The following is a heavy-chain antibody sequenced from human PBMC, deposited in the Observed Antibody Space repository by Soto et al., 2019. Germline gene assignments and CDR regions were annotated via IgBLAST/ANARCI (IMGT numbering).Heavy chain of an antibody. Sequence: ASVKVSCKASGYTFTSYYMHWVRQAPGQGLEWMGIINPSGGSTSYAQKFQGRVTMTRDTSTSTVYMELSSLRSEDTAVYYCARDRLLYGDFDYYYYHGMDVWGQGTTVTVSS. CDR3: ARDRLLYGDFDYYYYHGMDV. CDR2: INPSGGST. V-gene: IGHV1-46*01. J-gene: IGHJ6*02. CDR1: GYTFTSYY. D-gene: IGHD4-17*01.